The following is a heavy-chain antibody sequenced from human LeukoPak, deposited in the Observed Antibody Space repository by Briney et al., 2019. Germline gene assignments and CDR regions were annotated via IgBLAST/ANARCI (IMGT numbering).Heavy chain of an antibody. V-gene: IGHV3-7*04. CDR2: IKHDGSEK. D-gene: IGHD3-10*01. Sequence: GGSLRLSCAASGFTFSSYNVDWVRQAPGKGLEWAANIKHDGSEKYYVDSVKGRFTISRDNAKNSLYLQMNSLRGEDTAVYYCARDRDYYNYFEYWGQGTLVTVSS. CDR3: ARDRDYYNYFEY. J-gene: IGHJ4*02. CDR1: GFTFSSYN.